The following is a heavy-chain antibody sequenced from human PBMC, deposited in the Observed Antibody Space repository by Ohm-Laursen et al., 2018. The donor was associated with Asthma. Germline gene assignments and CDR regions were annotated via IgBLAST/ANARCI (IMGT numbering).Heavy chain of an antibody. J-gene: IGHJ4*02. D-gene: IGHD3-16*01. Sequence: GTLSLTCAVYGGSFSGYYWSWIRQPPGKGLEWIGEINHSGSTNYNPSLKGRVTILVDTSKNQFSLKLSSVTAADTAVYYCATGSRFTYNYWGQGTLVTVSS. V-gene: IGHV4-34*01. CDR1: GGSFSGYY. CDR3: ATGSRFTYNY. CDR2: INHSGST.